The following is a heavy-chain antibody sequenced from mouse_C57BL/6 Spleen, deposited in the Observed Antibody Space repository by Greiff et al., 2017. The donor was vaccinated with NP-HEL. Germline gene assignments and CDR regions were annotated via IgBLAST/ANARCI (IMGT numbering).Heavy chain of an antibody. CDR2: IRNKANNHAT. CDR3: TRRYYYGSSYDWFAY. CDR1: GFTFSDAW. V-gene: IGHV6-6*01. D-gene: IGHD1-1*01. J-gene: IGHJ3*01. Sequence: VQLKESGGGLVQPGGSMKLSCAASGFTFSDAWMDWVRQSPEKGLEWVAEIRNKANNHATYYAESVKGRFTISRDDSKSSVYLQMNSLRAEDTGIYYCTRRYYYGSSYDWFAYWGQGTLVTVSA.